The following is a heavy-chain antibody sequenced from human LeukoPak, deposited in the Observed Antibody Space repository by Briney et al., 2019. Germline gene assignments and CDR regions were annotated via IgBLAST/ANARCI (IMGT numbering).Heavy chain of an antibody. V-gene: IGHV3-74*01. D-gene: IGHD6-25*01. CDR3: ARLGSQGGVAALDY. Sequence: GGSLRLSCAASGFTFSSYWMHWVRQAPGKGLVWVSRINSDGSSTSYADSVKGRFTISRDNAKNTLYLQMNSLRAEDTAVYYCARLGSQGGVAALDYWGQGTLVTVSS. CDR2: INSDGSST. CDR1: GFTFSSYW. J-gene: IGHJ4*02.